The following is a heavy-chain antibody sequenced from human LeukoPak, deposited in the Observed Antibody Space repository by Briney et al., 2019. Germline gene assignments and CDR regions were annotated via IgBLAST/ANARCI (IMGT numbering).Heavy chain of an antibody. D-gene: IGHD3-22*01. V-gene: IGHV4-61*02. CDR2: IYTSGST. Sequence: SETLSLTCNVSGGSISSGSYYWSWIRQPAGKGLEWIGRIYTSGSTNYNPSLKSRVTISVDTSKNQFSLKLSSVTAADTAVYYCARAKPDYYDSSGYYGNWFDPWGQGTLVTVSS. CDR3: ARAKPDYYDSSGYYGNWFDP. CDR1: GGSISSGSYY. J-gene: IGHJ5*02.